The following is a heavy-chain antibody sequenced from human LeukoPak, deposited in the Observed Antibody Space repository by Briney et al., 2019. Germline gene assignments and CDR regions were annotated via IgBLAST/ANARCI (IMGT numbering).Heavy chain of an antibody. CDR1: GFTFSSYG. CDR3: ARDLRGRWELLTSQFDY. J-gene: IGHJ4*02. D-gene: IGHD1-26*01. Sequence: AGGSLRLSCAASGFTFSSYGMHWVRQAPGKGLEWVAFIRYDGSNKYYADSVKGRFTISRDNSKNTLYLQMNSLRAEDTAVYYCARDLRGRWELLTSQFDYWGQGTLVTVSS. V-gene: IGHV3-30*02. CDR2: IRYDGSNK.